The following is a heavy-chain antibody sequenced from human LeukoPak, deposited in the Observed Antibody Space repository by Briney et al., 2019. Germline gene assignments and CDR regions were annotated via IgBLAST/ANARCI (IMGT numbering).Heavy chain of an antibody. J-gene: IGHJ6*02. V-gene: IGHV4-30-4*01. CDR2: IYYSGST. CDR1: GGSISSGDYY. D-gene: IGHD2-2*01. Sequence: PSETLSLTCTVSGGSISSGDYYWSWIRQPPGKGLEWIGYIYYSGSTYYNPFLKSRVTISVDTSKNQFSLKLSSVTAADTAVYYCARDRSTSRDYYYYGMDVWGQGTTVTVSS. CDR3: ARDRSTSRDYYYYGMDV.